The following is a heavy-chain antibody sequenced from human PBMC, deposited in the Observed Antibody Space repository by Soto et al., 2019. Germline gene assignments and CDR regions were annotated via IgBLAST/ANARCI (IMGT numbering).Heavy chain of an antibody. CDR2: ISSSSSYI. CDR1: GYTFTSYY. V-gene: IGHV3-21*01. CDR3: ARDKLRVTGTTGYYGMDV. D-gene: IGHD1-7*01. J-gene: IGHJ6*02. Sequence: SCKASGYTFTSYYMHWVRQAPGKGLEWVSSISSSSSYIYYADSVKGRFTISRDNAKNSLYLQMNSLRAEDTAVYYCARDKLRVTGTTGYYGMDVWGQGTTVTVSS.